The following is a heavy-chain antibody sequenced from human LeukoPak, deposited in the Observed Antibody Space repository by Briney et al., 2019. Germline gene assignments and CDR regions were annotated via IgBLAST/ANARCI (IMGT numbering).Heavy chain of an antibody. Sequence: GASVKVSCKASGYSFVSYGMIWARQAPGQGLEWMGWINPNSGGTNYAQKFQGRVTMTRDTSISTAYMELSRLRSDDTAVYYCARAYGDERDWFDPWGQGTLVTVSS. CDR1: GYSFVSYG. CDR2: INPNSGGT. V-gene: IGHV1-2*02. CDR3: ARAYGDERDWFDP. D-gene: IGHD4-17*01. J-gene: IGHJ5*02.